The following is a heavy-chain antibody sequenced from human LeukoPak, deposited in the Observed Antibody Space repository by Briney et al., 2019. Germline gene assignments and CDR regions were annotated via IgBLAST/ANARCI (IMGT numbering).Heavy chain of an antibody. Sequence: GGSLRLSCAASGFTFSSYSMNWVRQAPGKGLEWVSYISSSSSTIYYADSVKGRFTISRDNSKNTLYLQMNSLRAEDTAVYYCAKAKSGYDWDYFDYCGQGTLVTVSS. CDR1: GFTFSSYS. CDR3: AKAKSGYDWDYFDY. V-gene: IGHV3-48*01. CDR2: ISSSSSTI. D-gene: IGHD5-12*01. J-gene: IGHJ4*02.